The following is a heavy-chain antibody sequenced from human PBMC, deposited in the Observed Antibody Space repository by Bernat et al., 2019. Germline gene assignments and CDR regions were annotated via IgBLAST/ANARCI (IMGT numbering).Heavy chain of an antibody. D-gene: IGHD1-26*01. Sequence: EVLLLESGGGWVQPGGSLRLSCAASGFTFTNYAMSWVRQAPGKGLEWVSGIKNTGRDTYYADSVKGRFTISRDNSQNTLYLQMSKLRAEDTAVYYCAKEQTEVGKPALDYWGRGTLVTGS. CDR1: GFTFTNYA. CDR3: AKEQTEVGKPALDY. V-gene: IGHV3-23*01. CDR2: IKNTGRDT. J-gene: IGHJ4*02.